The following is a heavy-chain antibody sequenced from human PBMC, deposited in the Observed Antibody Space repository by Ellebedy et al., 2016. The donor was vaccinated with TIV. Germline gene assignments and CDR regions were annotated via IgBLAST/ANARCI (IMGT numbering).Heavy chain of an antibody. CDR2: MNPNSGNT. D-gene: IGHD5-18*01. CDR1: GYIFSTYD. CDR3: ARGGYSYPEDFDF. V-gene: IGHV1-8*01. J-gene: IGHJ4*02. Sequence: ASVKVSCKASGYIFSTYDINWVRQATGQELEWMGWMNPNSGNTDYAQNFQDRVIMTRDTSINTAYMELYSLTSEDTAVYYCARGGYSYPEDFDFWGQGTLVTVSS.